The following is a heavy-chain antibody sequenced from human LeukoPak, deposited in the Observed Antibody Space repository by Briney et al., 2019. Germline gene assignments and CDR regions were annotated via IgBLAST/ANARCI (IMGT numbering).Heavy chain of an antibody. D-gene: IGHD1-14*01. CDR3: ARLQLPELGDYFDY. Sequence: SETLSLTCTVSGGSISSYYWSWIRQPPGKGLEWIGYIYYSGSTNYNPSLKSRVTISVDTSKNQFSLKLSSVTAADTAVYYCARLQLPELGDYFDYWGQGTLVTVSS. CDR2: IYYSGST. CDR1: GGSISSYY. J-gene: IGHJ4*02. V-gene: IGHV4-59*01.